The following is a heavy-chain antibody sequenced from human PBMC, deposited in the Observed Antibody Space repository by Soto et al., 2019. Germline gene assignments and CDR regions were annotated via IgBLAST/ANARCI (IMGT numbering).Heavy chain of an antibody. J-gene: IGHJ3*02. CDR2: ISAYNGNT. V-gene: IGHV1-18*01. CDR3: ARDRADYTGGAAMIAFDI. D-gene: IGHD3-16*01. Sequence: QVQLVQSGAEVKKPGASVKVSCKASGYTFTSYGISWVRQAPGQGLEWMGWISAYNGNTNYAQKLQGRVTMTTDTSTSTAYMERRSLRSDDTAVYYCARDRADYTGGAAMIAFDIWGQGTMVTVSS. CDR1: GYTFTSYG.